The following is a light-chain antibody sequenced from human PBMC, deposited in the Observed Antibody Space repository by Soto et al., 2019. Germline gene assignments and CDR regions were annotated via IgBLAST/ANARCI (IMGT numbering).Light chain of an antibody. CDR1: SGSVSTSYY. Sequence: QAVVTQEPSFSVSPGGTVTLTCGLSSGSVSTSYYPAWYQQAPGQAPCTLIYNTYTRSSGVPDRFSGSILGTKAALTITGAQADDESDYYCVLYMGSGTWVFGGGTKLTVL. V-gene: IGLV8-61*01. CDR3: VLYMGSGTWV. J-gene: IGLJ2*01. CDR2: NTY.